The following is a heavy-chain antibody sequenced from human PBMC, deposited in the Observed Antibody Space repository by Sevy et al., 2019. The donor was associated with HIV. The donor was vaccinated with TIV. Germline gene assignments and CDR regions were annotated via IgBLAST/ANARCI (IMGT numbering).Heavy chain of an antibody. CDR1: GFTFTDYW. J-gene: IGHJ4*02. V-gene: IGHV3-7*01. CDR3: AREVGGYNWRPYYFDS. D-gene: IGHD5-12*01. Sequence: GGSLSLSCAASGFTFTDYWMSWVRQTPGKGLEWVATIKQDESEKYYVDSVKGRFAISRDNGKNSVSLQMNGLRAEDTALYYCAREVGGYNWRPYYFDSWGQGTLVTVSS. CDR2: IKQDESEK.